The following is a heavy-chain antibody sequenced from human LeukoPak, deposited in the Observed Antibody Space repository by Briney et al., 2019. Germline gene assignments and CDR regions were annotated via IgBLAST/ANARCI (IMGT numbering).Heavy chain of an antibody. CDR2: IKQDGSEK. CDR3: ARGLRYFDWLFPPDAFDI. Sequence: GGSLRLSCAASGFTFSSYAMHWVRQAPGKGLEWVANIKQDGSEKYYVDSVKGRFTISRDNAKNTLYLQMNSLRAEDTAVYYCARGLRYFDWLFPPDAFDIWGQGTMVTVSS. V-gene: IGHV3-7*04. CDR1: GFTFSSYA. D-gene: IGHD3-9*01. J-gene: IGHJ3*02.